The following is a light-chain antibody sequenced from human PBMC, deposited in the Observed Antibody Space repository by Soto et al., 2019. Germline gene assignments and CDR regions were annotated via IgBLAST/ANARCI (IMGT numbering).Light chain of an antibody. CDR1: QSFRGL. Sequence: EIVLTQSPGTLSLSPVDIATLSCRASQSFRGLLAWYQQKPGQAPRLLIYDAYNRATGIPPRFSGSGSGTDFTLTISSLEPEDSAVYYCQQRHMWPITFGQGTRLEIK. J-gene: IGKJ5*01. CDR3: QQRHMWPIT. V-gene: IGKV3-11*01. CDR2: DAY.